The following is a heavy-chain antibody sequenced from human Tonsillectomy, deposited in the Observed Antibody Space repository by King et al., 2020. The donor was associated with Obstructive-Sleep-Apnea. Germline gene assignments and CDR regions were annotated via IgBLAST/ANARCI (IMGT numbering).Heavy chain of an antibody. J-gene: IGHJ4*02. CDR1: GFSFSSYG. D-gene: IGHD1-1*01. V-gene: IGHV3-30*02. CDR2: IRYDGSNK. CDR3: AKAHSDDEGGLLDY. Sequence: VQLVESGGGVVQPGRSLRLSCAASGFSFSSYGMHWVRQAPGKGLEWVAFIRYDGSNKYYVDSVKGRFIISRDNSKNTLYLQMNRLRPEDTAVYYCAKAHSDDEGGLLDYWGLGTLVTVSS.